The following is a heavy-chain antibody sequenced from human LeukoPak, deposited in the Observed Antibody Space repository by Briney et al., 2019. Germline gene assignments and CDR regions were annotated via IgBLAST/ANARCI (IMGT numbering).Heavy chain of an antibody. D-gene: IGHD3-10*01. Sequence: SETLSLTCAVSGGSISSSNWWSWVRQPPGKGLEWIGEIYHSGSTNYNPSLKSRVTISVDTSKNQFSLKLSSVTAADTAVYYCARTGRGYYYGSGSNDYWGQGTLVTVSS. CDR1: GGSISSSNW. V-gene: IGHV4-4*02. CDR2: IYHSGST. J-gene: IGHJ4*02. CDR3: ARTGRGYYYGSGSNDY.